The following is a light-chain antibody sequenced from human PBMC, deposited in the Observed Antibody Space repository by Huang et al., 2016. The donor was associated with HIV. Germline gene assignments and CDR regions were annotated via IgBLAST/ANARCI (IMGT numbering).Light chain of an antibody. J-gene: IGKJ3*01. CDR2: GAS. V-gene: IGKV3-15*01. CDR1: QSVAPQ. Sequence: EIIMTQFPATLSLSTGERATLSCRASQSVAPQSSWYQQKPGQAPILLIFGASTMATGVPDRFSGSGSGTEFTLTISSLQSEDFAVYYCQQYNTSPTTFGPGTRVDVK. CDR3: QQYNTSPTT.